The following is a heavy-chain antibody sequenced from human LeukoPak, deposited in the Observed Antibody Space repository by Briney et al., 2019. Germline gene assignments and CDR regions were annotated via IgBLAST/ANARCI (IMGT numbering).Heavy chain of an antibody. J-gene: IGHJ4*02. CDR1: GFTFSSYA. Sequence: GGSLRLSCAASGFTFSSYAMSWVRQAPGKGLEWVSAIGGSGGSTYYADSVKGRFTISRDNSKNTLYLQMNSLRAEDTAVYYCAKVHSGRSLFDYWGQGTLVTVSS. CDR3: AKVHSGRSLFDY. CDR2: IGGSGGST. V-gene: IGHV3-23*01. D-gene: IGHD4-17*01.